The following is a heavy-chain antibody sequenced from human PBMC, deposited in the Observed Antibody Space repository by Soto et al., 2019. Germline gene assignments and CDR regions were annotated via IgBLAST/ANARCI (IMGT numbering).Heavy chain of an antibody. CDR1: GYTFTSYY. Sequence: GASVKVSCKASGYTFTSYYMHWVRQAPGQGLEWMGIINPSGGSTSYAQKFQGRVTMTRDTSTSTVYMELSSLRSEDTAVYYCARDPLKLLWFGDGDYYYYGMDVWGQGTTVTVSS. CDR2: INPSGGST. V-gene: IGHV1-46*01. CDR3: ARDPLKLLWFGDGDYYYYGMDV. D-gene: IGHD3-10*01. J-gene: IGHJ6*02.